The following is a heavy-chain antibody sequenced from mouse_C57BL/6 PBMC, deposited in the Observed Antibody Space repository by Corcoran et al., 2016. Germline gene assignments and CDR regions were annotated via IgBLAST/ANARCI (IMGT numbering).Heavy chain of an antibody. CDR1: GYTFTDYY. J-gene: IGHJ3*01. Sequence: EVQLQQSGPELVKPGASVKISCKASGYTFTDYYMNWVKQSHGKSLEWIGDINPNNGGTSYNQKFKGKATLTVVKSSSTAYMELRSLTSEDSAVYYCARSYYSNYVRFAYWGQGTLVTVSA. CDR3: ARSYYSNYVRFAY. V-gene: IGHV1-26*01. CDR2: INPNNGGT. D-gene: IGHD2-5*01.